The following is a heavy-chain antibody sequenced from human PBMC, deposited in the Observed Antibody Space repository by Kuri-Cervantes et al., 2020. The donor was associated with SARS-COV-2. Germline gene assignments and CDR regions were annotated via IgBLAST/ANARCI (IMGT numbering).Heavy chain of an antibody. D-gene: IGHD3-22*01. CDR3: ARDPNYDSSGYYGLTFDY. Sequence: SVKVSCKASGYTFTSYGISWVRQAPGQGLEWMGWISAYNGNTNYAQKLQGRVTMTTDTSTSTAYMELRSLRSDDMAVYYCARDPNYDSSGYYGLTFDYWGQGTLVTVSS. CDR2: ISAYNGNT. J-gene: IGHJ4*02. CDR1: GYTFTSYG. V-gene: IGHV1-18*03.